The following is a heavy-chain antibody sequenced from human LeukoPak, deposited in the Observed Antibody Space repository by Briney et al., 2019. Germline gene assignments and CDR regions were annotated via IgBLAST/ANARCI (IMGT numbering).Heavy chain of an antibody. D-gene: IGHD3-16*02. CDR3: ARSYYDYVWGSYPLYYFDY. Sequence: PGGSLRLSCAASGFTFSSYAMHWVRQAPGKGLEYVSAISSNGGSTYYANSVEGRFTISRDNSKNTLYLQMGSLRAEDMAVYYCARSYYDYVWGSYPLYYFDYWGQGTLVTVSS. CDR1: GFTFSSYA. J-gene: IGHJ4*02. CDR2: ISSNGGST. V-gene: IGHV3-64*01.